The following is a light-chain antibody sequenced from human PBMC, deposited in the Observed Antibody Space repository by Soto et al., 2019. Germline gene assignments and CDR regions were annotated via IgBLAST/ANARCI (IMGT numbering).Light chain of an antibody. CDR2: GAS. CDR3: QQYKNWPPIT. J-gene: IGKJ5*01. CDR1: QSLSSS. V-gene: IGKV3-15*01. Sequence: EIVMTQSPATLSVSPGEGATLSCRASQSLSSSLAWYQQQPGPAPRLLIYGASTRATGIPARFSGSGSGTEFTLTISSLQSEDFAVYYCQQYKNWPPITFGQGTRLAIK.